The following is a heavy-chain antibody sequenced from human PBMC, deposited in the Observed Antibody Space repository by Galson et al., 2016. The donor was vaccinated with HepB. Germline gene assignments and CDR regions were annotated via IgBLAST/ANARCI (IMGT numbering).Heavy chain of an antibody. CDR2: ISSSSGNI. J-gene: IGHJ3*02. CDR1: GFPFSSYG. V-gene: IGHV3-48*03. Sequence: SLRLSCAASGFPFSSYGMNWVRQAPGKGLEWVSYISSSSGNIYYADSMKGRFTISRDNAKNSLYLQMNSLTVEDTAVYFCARDSVLGVPGRGASDIWGQGTMVTVSS. CDR3: ARDSVLGVPGRGASDI. D-gene: IGHD1-20*01.